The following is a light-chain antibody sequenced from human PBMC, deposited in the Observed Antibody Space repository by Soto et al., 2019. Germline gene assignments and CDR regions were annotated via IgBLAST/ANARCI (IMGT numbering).Light chain of an antibody. J-gene: IGLJ2*01. CDR3: CSDGGSCPLV. CDR1: SSDVGGYNY. Sequence: QSALTQPRSVSGSPGQSVTISCTGTSSDVGGYNYVYWYQQHPGKAPKLMIYDVSKRPSGVPERFSGSKSGTTASLTISGLQAEEEAYYYCCSDGGSCPLVFGGGTQLTVL. V-gene: IGLV2-11*01. CDR2: DVS.